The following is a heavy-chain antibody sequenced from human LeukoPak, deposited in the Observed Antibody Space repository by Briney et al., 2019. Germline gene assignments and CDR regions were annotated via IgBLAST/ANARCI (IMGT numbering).Heavy chain of an antibody. V-gene: IGHV4-59*12. CDR1: GGSISSYY. CDR3: ARESIAAPGGY. D-gene: IGHD6-6*01. CDR2: IYYSGST. Sequence: SETLSLTCTVSGGSISSYYWSWIRQPPGKGLEWIGYIYYSGSTNYNPSLKSRVTMSVDTSKNQFSLKLSSVTAADTAVYYCARESIAAPGGYWGQGTLVTVSS. J-gene: IGHJ4*02.